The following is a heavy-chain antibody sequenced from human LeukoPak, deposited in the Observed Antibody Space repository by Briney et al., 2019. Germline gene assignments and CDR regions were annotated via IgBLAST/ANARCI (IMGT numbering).Heavy chain of an antibody. V-gene: IGHV4-30-4*01. CDR2: IYYRGST. J-gene: IGHJ6*02. Sequence: SETLSLTCTVSGGSISSGDYYWSWIRQPPAKGLEWFGYIYYRGSTYYNPSLKSRVTISVDTSKNQFSLKLSSVTAADTAVYYCARDKRTYYDFWSGYYTSYYYYGMDVWGQGTTVTVSS. D-gene: IGHD3-3*01. CDR1: GGSISSGDYY. CDR3: ARDKRTYYDFWSGYYTSYYYYGMDV.